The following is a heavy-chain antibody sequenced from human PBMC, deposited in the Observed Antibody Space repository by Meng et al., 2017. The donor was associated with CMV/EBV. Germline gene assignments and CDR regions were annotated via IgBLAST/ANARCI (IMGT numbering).Heavy chain of an antibody. V-gene: IGHV3-7*01. CDR2: IKQDGSEK. CDR3: ARDIRRQWLVRGDYFDY. J-gene: IGHJ4*02. Sequence: GESLKISCAESGFTFSSYWMSWVRQAAGKGLEWVANIKQDGSEKYYVDSEKGRCNISRDNAKNSLYLQTNSLRAEDTAVYYCARDIRRQWLVRGDYFDYWGQGTLVTVSS. CDR1: GFTFSSYW. D-gene: IGHD6-19*01.